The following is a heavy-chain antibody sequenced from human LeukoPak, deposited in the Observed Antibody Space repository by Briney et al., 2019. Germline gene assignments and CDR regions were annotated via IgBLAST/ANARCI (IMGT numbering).Heavy chain of an antibody. CDR1: GFSFSSYG. CDR3: ARVPSGTLNLDPYFDY. CDR2: IWYDGSNK. V-gene: IGHV3-33*01. J-gene: IGHJ4*02. Sequence: PGESLRLSCAASGFSFSSYGIHWVRQTPGKGLEWVAVIWYDGSNKYYGDTVKGRFTISRDNSRNTLYLQMNSLRAEDTAVYYCARVPSGTLNLDPYFDYWGQGTLVTVSS. D-gene: IGHD1-1*01.